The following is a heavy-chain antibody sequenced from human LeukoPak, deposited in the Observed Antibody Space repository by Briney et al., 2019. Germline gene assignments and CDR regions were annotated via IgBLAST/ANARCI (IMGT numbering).Heavy chain of an antibody. J-gene: IGHJ4*02. CDR1: GFTFSSYA. D-gene: IGHD6-19*01. Sequence: GGSLRLSCAASGFTFSSYAMNWVRQAPGKGLEWVSSISSSSSYIYYADSVKGRFTISRDNAKNSLYLQMNSLRAEDTAVYYCARDGWAVAGQDPYYFDYWGQGTLVTVSS. CDR3: ARDGWAVAGQDPYYFDY. CDR2: ISSSSSYI. V-gene: IGHV3-21*01.